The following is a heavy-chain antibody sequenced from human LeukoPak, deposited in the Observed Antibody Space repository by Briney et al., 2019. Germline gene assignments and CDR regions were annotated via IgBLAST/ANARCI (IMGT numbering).Heavy chain of an antibody. CDR2: IRYDGSNK. CDR1: GFTFSSYG. D-gene: IGHD6-6*01. Sequence: GGSLRLSCAASGFTFSSYGMHWVRQAPGKGLEWVAFIRYDGSNKYYADSVKGRFTTSRDNSKNTLYLQMNSLRAEDTAVYYCAKVRPSSSSLDYWGQGTLVTVSS. CDR3: AKVRPSSSSLDY. J-gene: IGHJ4*02. V-gene: IGHV3-30*02.